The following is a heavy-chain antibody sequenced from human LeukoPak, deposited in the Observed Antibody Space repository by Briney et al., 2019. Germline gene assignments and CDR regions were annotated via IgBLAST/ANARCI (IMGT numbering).Heavy chain of an antibody. V-gene: IGHV3-23*01. CDR3: AKGGSYREIDY. D-gene: IGHD1-26*01. Sequence: GGSLRLSCAAPGFTFSDAWMSWVRQAPGKGLEWVSAISGSGGSTYYADSVKGRFTISRDNSKNTLYLQMNSLRAEDTAVYYCAKGGSYREIDYWGQGTLVTVSS. CDR1: GFTFSDAW. CDR2: ISGSGGST. J-gene: IGHJ4*02.